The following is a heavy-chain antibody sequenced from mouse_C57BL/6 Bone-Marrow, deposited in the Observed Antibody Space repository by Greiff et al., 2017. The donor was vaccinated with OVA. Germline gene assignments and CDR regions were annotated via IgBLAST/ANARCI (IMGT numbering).Heavy chain of an antibody. V-gene: IGHV1-69*01. J-gene: IGHJ3*01. CDR2: IDPSDSYT. D-gene: IGHD4-1*01. Sequence: QVQLQQPGAELVMPGASVKLSCKASGYTFTSYWMHWVTQRPGQGLEWIGEIDPSDSYTNYNQKFKGKSTLTVDKSSSTAYMQLSSLTSEDSAVYYCALTGGFAYWGQGTLVTVSA. CDR1: GYTFTSYW. CDR3: ALTGGFAY.